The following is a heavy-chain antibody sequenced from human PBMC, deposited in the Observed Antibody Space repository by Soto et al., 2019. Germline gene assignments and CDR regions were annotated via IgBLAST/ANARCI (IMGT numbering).Heavy chain of an antibody. CDR1: GYTFTSHY. CDR2: INPRAGST. J-gene: IGHJ3*02. CDR3: ARGRSSQLTIYADACDI. D-gene: IGHD3-9*01. Sequence: ASVKVSCKTSGYTFTSHYMHWVRQAPGQGLEWMGIINPRAGSTSYSQKFQGRVTMTRDTSATTFHMELSSLRSEDTAVYYCARGRSSQLTIYADACDIWGQGTMVTVSS. V-gene: IGHV1-46*01.